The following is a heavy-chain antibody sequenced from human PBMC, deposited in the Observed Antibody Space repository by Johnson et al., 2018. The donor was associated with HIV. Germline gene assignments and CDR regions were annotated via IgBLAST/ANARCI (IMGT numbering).Heavy chain of an antibody. D-gene: IGHD4-11*01. CDR1: GFTFSSYG. V-gene: IGHV3-33*03. Sequence: QVQLVESGGGVVQPGTSLRLSCAASGFTFSSYGMHWVRQAPGKGLEWVALIWYDGSNEYYADSVKGRFTISRDNSKNTLYLQMNSLTVEDTAVYYCAKSKFISNWYAFDIWGQGTMFAVSS. CDR3: AKSKFISNWYAFDI. J-gene: IGHJ3*02. CDR2: IWYDGSNE.